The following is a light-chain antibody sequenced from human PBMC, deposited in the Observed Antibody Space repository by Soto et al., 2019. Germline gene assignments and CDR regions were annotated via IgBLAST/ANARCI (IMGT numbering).Light chain of an antibody. Sequence: EIVLTQSPGTLSLSPGERAALSCRASQSIGSGSLAWYQQRPGQAPRLLVYGASSRATGVTDRFSGSGSGTDFSLTSSRLEPADCGVYYWQEYDDSPPWTFGQGTKVEIK. J-gene: IGKJ1*01. CDR1: QSIGSGS. CDR2: GAS. CDR3: QEYDDSPPWT. V-gene: IGKV3-20*01.